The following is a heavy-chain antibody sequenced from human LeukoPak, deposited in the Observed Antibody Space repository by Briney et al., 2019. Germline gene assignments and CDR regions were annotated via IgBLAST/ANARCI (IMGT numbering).Heavy chain of an antibody. J-gene: IGHJ4*02. CDR2: IYYSGST. V-gene: IGHV4-59*08. CDR1: GASISSYY. Sequence: SETLSLTCAVSGASISSYYWSWIRRPPGKGLEWIGYIYYSGSTNYNPSLKSRVTISLDTSKNQFSLKLSSVTAADTAVYYCARVPLSNFDYWGQGTLVTVSS. D-gene: IGHD2-2*01. CDR3: ARVPLSNFDY.